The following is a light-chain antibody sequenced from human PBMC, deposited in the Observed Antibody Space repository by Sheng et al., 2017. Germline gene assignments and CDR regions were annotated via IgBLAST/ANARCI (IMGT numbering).Light chain of an antibody. CDR3: SSYTSSSHVV. Sequence: QSALTQPASVFGSPGQSITIPCTGSSSDVGAYNYVSWYQQHPGKAPKLMIYDVTNRPSGVSNRFSGSKSGNTASLTISGLQAEDEADYYCSSYTSSSHVVFGGGTKLTVL. CDR2: DVT. J-gene: IGLJ2*01. CDR1: SSDVGAYNY. V-gene: IGLV2-14*03.